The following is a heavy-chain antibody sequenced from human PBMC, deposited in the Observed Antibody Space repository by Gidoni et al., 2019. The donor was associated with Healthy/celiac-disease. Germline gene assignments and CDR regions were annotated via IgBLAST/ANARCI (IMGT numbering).Heavy chain of an antibody. CDR2: ISGSGGST. V-gene: IGHV3-23*01. J-gene: IGHJ6*02. D-gene: IGHD3-16*01. Sequence: VRQAPGKGLEWVSAISGSGGSTYYADSVKGWFTISRDNSKNTLYLQMNSLRAEDTAVYYCAKDGGFGYYYYYGMDVWGQGTTVTVSS. CDR3: AKDGGFGYYYYYGMDV.